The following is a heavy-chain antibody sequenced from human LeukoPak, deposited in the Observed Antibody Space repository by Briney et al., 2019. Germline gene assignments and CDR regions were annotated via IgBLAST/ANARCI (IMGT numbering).Heavy chain of an antibody. Sequence: ASVKVSCKASGYTFTSYDINWVRQATGQGLEWMGWMNPNSGNTGYAQRFQGRVTMTRNTSISTAYMELSSLRSEDTAVYYCARAGAQPSMVRGFYYYGMDVWGQGTTVTVSS. CDR2: MNPNSGNT. J-gene: IGHJ6*02. CDR3: ARAGAQPSMVRGFYYYGMDV. D-gene: IGHD3-10*01. V-gene: IGHV1-8*01. CDR1: GYTFTSYD.